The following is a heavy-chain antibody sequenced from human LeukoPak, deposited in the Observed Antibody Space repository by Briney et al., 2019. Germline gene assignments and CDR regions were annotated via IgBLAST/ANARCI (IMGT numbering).Heavy chain of an antibody. V-gene: IGHV1-69*04. CDR2: IIPILGIA. CDR3: ARDPACRGYSGYDQEEPDY. D-gene: IGHD5-12*01. Sequence: APVKVSCKASGGTFSSYAISWVRQAPGQGLEWMGRIIPILGIANYAQKFQGRVTITADKSTSTAYMELSSLRSEDTAVYYCARDPACRGYSGYDQEEPDYWGQGTLVTVSS. CDR1: GGTFSSYA. J-gene: IGHJ4*02.